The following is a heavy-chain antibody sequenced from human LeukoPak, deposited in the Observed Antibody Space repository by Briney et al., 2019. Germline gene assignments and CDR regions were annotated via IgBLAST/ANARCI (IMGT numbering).Heavy chain of an antibody. Sequence: GSLRLSCAASGFSFKDYYFSWIRQAPGKGLEWVANMNQDGSAKDYVDSVKGRFTISRDNARNSLYLQMSSLRAEDTAVYYCATYTHWVAGDVWGQGTTVTVSS. D-gene: IGHD3-16*01. CDR3: ATYTHWVAGDV. V-gene: IGHV3-7*01. J-gene: IGHJ6*02. CDR1: GFSFKDYY. CDR2: MNQDGSAK.